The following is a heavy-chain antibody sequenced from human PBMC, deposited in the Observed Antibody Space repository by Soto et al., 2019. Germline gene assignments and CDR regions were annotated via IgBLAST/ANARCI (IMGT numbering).Heavy chain of an antibody. CDR1: GFTFSSYG. Sequence: ESGGGVVQPGRSLRLSCAASGFTFSSYGMHWVRQAPGKGLEWVAVISYDGSNKYYADSVKGRFTVSRDKSKNTLYLQVTSLRAEDTAVYYCAKDKVPVVVTAPFDYWGQGTLVTVSS. V-gene: IGHV3-30*18. CDR2: ISYDGSNK. J-gene: IGHJ4*02. CDR3: AKDKVPVVVTAPFDY. D-gene: IGHD2-21*02.